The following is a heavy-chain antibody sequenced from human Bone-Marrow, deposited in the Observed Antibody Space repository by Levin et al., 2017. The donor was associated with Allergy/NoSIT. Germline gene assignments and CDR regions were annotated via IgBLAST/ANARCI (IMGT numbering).Heavy chain of an antibody. CDR1: GGSISSYY. D-gene: IGHD7-27*01. J-gene: IGHJ4*02. CDR2: IYYSGST. CDR3: AARTTGDLEADY. Sequence: GSLRLSCTVSGGSISSYYWSWIRQPPGKGLEWIGYIYYSGSTNYNPSLKSRVTISVDTSKNQFSLKLSSVTAADTAVYYCAARTTGDLEADYWGQGTLVTVSS. V-gene: IGHV4-59*01.